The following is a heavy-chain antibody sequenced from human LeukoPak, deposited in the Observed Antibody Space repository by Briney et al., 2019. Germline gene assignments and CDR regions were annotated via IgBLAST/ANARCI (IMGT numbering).Heavy chain of an antibody. D-gene: IGHD3-10*02. Sequence: PGGSLRLSCAASGFIFGDYTMTWVRPAPGKGLEWVASISSDSSYIDYADSVKGRFTISRDNAKNSLFLKTDTLRGDDTGIYYCARDPNVLGITPYYFDFWGQGTLVTVSS. V-gene: IGHV3-21*01. CDR3: ARDPNVLGITPYYFDF. J-gene: IGHJ4*02. CDR2: ISSDSSYI. CDR1: GFIFGDYT.